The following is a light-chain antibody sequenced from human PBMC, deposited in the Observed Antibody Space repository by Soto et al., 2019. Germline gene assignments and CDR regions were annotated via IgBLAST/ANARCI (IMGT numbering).Light chain of an antibody. CDR3: QQRSNWPPWT. V-gene: IGKV3-11*01. Sequence: EIVVTQSPATLSLSPGERATLSCRASQSVSSYLAWYQQKPGPAPRLLIYDASNRATGIPARFSGSGSGTDFTLTISSLEPEDFAVYYCQQRSNWPPWTFGQGTKVEIK. CDR2: DAS. CDR1: QSVSSY. J-gene: IGKJ1*01.